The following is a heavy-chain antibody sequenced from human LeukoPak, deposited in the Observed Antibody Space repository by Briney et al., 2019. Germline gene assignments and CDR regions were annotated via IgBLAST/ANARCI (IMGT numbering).Heavy chain of an antibody. Sequence: GGSLRLSCAASGFTFSNYEMNWVRQAPGKGLEWVSYIGGSGSTTHYADSVKGRFTITRDNAKNSLYLQMNSLRAEDTALYYCPRESDTTLFTDAFDIWGQGTMVTVSS. D-gene: IGHD5-18*01. V-gene: IGHV3-48*03. CDR2: IGGSGSTT. J-gene: IGHJ3*02. CDR1: GFTFSNYE. CDR3: PRESDTTLFTDAFDI.